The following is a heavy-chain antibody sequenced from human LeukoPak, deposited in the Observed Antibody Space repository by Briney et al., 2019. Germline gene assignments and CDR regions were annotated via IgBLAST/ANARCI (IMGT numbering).Heavy chain of an antibody. J-gene: IGHJ4*02. Sequence: PGGSLRLSCAASGFTFSSYWMSWVRQAPGKGLEWVANIKQDGSKKYYVDSVKGRFTISRDNAKNSLYLQMNSLRAEDTAVYYCARDMLRYFDWTYNGYYFDYWGQGTLVTVSS. D-gene: IGHD3-9*01. CDR2: IKQDGSKK. CDR1: GFTFSSYW. V-gene: IGHV3-7*01. CDR3: ARDMLRYFDWTYNGYYFDY.